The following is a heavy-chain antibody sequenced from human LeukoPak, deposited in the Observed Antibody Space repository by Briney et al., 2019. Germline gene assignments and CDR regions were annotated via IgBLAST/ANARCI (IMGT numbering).Heavy chain of an antibody. D-gene: IGHD3-3*01. Sequence: ASVKVSCKASGYTFTSYDINWVRRATGQGLEWMGWMNPNSGNTGYAQKFQGRVTMTRNTSISTAYMELSSLRSEDTAVYYCARAPDYDFWSGYYLTGPMDVWGKGTTVTVSS. CDR3: ARAPDYDFWSGYYLTGPMDV. V-gene: IGHV1-8*01. CDR2: MNPNSGNT. CDR1: GYTFTSYD. J-gene: IGHJ6*03.